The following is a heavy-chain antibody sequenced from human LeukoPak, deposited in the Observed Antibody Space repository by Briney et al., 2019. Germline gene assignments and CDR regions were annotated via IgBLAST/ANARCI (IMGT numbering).Heavy chain of an antibody. CDR3: ARHAEAVAGIWYKD. D-gene: IGHD6-19*01. J-gene: IGHJ4*02. V-gene: IGHV4-59*08. CDR1: GGSISSYY. Sequence: PSETLSLTCTVSGGSISSYYWNWIRQPPGKGLEWIGYIYYSGSTNYNPYLKSRVTISVDTSKNQCPLKLSSVTAADTAVYYCARHAEAVAGIWYKDWGQGTLVTVSS. CDR2: IYYSGST.